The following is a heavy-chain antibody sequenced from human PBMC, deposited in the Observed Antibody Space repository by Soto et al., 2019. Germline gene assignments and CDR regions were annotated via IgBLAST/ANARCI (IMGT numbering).Heavy chain of an antibody. V-gene: IGHV4-34*01. CDR3: ARACKGIIENTGWPKPYYYGLDV. CDR2: INHSGSA. CDR1: GASLSGVY. J-gene: IGHJ6*02. Sequence: QVQLQQWGAGLLKPSETLSLTCGVSGASLSGVYWTWIRQTPGRGLEWIGEINHSGSAYYNPALENRVTISVATAKKQFSLSLTSVTAADTGRYYCARACKGIIENTGWPKPYYYGLDVWAQGTAVIVSS. D-gene: IGHD6-19*01.